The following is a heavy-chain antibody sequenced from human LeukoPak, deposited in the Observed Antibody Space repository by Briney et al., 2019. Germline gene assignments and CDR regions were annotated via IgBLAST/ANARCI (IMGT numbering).Heavy chain of an antibody. CDR3: GRDKNYDSSGFDY. V-gene: IGHV4-34*01. Sequence: SETLSLTCAVYGGSFSGYYWSWIRQPPGKGVEWIGAINHCGSTNYNPSLKSRVTISVDTSKKQFALKVSSVTAADTAVYYFGRDKNYDSSGFDYWGQGTLVTVSS. CDR2: INHCGST. CDR1: GGSFSGYY. D-gene: IGHD3-22*01. J-gene: IGHJ4*02.